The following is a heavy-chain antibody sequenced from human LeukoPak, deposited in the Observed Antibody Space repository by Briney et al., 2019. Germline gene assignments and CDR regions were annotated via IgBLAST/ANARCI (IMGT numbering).Heavy chain of an antibody. D-gene: IGHD6-19*01. J-gene: IGHJ3*02. Sequence: PGGSLRLSCAASGFTFSSYWMHWVRQAPGKGLEWVAVISYDGSNKYYAESVKGRFTISRDNSKNTLYLQMNSLRAEDTALYYCAKDLYSSGPNDAFHIWGQGTMVTVSS. CDR1: GFTFSSYW. V-gene: IGHV3-30*18. CDR2: ISYDGSNK. CDR3: AKDLYSSGPNDAFHI.